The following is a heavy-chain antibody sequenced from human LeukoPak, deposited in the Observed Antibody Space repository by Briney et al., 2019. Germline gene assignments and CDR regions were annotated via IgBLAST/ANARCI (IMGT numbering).Heavy chain of an antibody. J-gene: IGHJ6*02. CDR1: GFTFSSYG. Sequence: GRSLRLSCAASGFTFSSYGMHWVRQAPGKGLEWVAVIWYDGSNKYYADSVKGRFTISRGNSKNTLYLQMNSLRAEDTAVYYCARDFGPDYYYYGMDVWGQGTTVTVSS. D-gene: IGHD3-10*01. CDR3: ARDFGPDYYYYGMDV. CDR2: IWYDGSNK. V-gene: IGHV3-33*01.